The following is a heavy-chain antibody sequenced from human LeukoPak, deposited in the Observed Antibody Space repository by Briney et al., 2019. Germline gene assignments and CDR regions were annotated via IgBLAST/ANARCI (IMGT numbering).Heavy chain of an antibody. J-gene: IGHJ4*02. CDR3: ASTDSRYYDSSGIFDY. CDR2: IYYGEST. V-gene: IGHV4-59*02. Sequence: GSLRLFCAASGFTVSSNYMSWVRQPPGKGLEWIGSIYYGESTYYNPSLKSRVTISVDTSKNQLSLKLSSVTAADTAVFYCASTDSRYYDSSGIFDYWGQGTLVTVSS. D-gene: IGHD3-22*01. CDR1: GFTVSSNY.